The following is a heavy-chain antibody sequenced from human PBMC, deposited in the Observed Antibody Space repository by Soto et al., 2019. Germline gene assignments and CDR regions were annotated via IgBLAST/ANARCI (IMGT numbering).Heavy chain of an antibody. Sequence: SENLALTCTVSGASISGFYWSWIRKSAGKGLEWIGRIYATGTTDYNPSLKSRVMMSVDTSKKQFSLKLRSVTAEDTAVYYCVRDGTKTLRDWFHPSGQGISVTVSS. V-gene: IGHV4-4*07. CDR3: VRDGTKTLRDWFHP. J-gene: IGHJ5*02. D-gene: IGHD1-1*01. CDR1: GASISGFY. CDR2: IYATGTT.